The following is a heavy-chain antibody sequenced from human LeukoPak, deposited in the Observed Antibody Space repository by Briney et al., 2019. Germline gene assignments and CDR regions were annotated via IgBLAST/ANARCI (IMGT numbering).Heavy chain of an antibody. CDR1: GFALSSYA. D-gene: IGHD2-15*01. CDR3: ARAPVTSCRGAFCYPFDI. J-gene: IGHJ4*02. V-gene: IGHV3-23*01. Sequence: GGSLRLSCAASGFALSSYAMSWVRQAPGKGLEWVSTTSSSDAGTYHAESVRGRFTISRDNSKNTLYLQMNSLRADDAAVYYCARAPVTSCRGAFCYPFDIWGQGTLVTVSS. CDR2: TSSSDAGT.